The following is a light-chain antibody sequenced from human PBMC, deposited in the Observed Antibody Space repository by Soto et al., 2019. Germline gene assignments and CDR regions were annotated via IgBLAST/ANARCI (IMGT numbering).Light chain of an antibody. CDR3: QTWGTGEV. CDR1: SGHSSYA. V-gene: IGLV4-69*01. J-gene: IGLJ2*01. CDR2: LNSDGSH. Sequence: QPVLTQSPSASASLGASVKLTCTLSSGHSSYAIAWHQQQPEKGPRYLMKLNSDGSHSKGDGIPDRFSGSSSGAERYLTISSLPSEDEADYYCQTWGTGEVFGGGTKLTVL.